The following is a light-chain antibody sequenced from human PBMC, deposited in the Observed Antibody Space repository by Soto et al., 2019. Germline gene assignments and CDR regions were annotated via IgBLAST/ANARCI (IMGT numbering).Light chain of an antibody. Sequence: DIQMTQSPFTLSASVGDRVTITCRASQSVTTRLAWHQHKPGKAPEVLIYDASNLQTGVPSRFSGSGSGREFTLTISSLQPDDFAAYYCQQYYDYPWTFGQGTKVEIK. CDR2: DAS. CDR1: QSVTTR. V-gene: IGKV1-5*01. J-gene: IGKJ1*01. CDR3: QQYYDYPWT.